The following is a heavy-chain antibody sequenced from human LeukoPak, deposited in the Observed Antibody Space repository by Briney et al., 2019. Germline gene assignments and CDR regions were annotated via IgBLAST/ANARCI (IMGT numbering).Heavy chain of an antibody. D-gene: IGHD1-26*01. CDR1: GFTFDDYA. J-gene: IGHJ3*02. CDR2: ISWNSGSV. V-gene: IGHV3-9*03. CDR3: AREKGELLLGDAFDI. Sequence: GRSLRLSCAASGFTFDDYAMHWVRQAPGKGLEWVSGISWNSGSVGYADSVKGRFTISRDNAKNSLYLQMNSLRAEDMALYYCAREKGELLLGDAFDIWGQGTMVTVSS.